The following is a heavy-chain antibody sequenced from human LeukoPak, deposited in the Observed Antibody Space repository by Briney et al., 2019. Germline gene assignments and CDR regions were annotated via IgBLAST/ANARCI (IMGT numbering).Heavy chain of an antibody. CDR3: ARFSELAYYYYGMDV. CDR1: GYTFTSYD. CDR2: MNPNSGNT. D-gene: IGHD1-26*01. V-gene: IGHV1-8*02. J-gene: IGHJ6*02. Sequence: GASVKVSCKASGYTFTSYDINWVRQATGRGLEWMGWMNPNSGNTGYAQKFQGRVTMTRNTSISTAYMELSSLRSEDTAVYYCARFSELAYYYYGMDVWGQGTTVTVSS.